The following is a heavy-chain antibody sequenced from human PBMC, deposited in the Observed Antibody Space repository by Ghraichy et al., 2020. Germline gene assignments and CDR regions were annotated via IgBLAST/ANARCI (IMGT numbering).Heavy chain of an antibody. CDR3: ARFASSSSRCLVY. D-gene: IGHD6-6*01. J-gene: IGHJ4*02. V-gene: IGHV4-34*01. Sequence: GTLSLTCAVYGGSFSGYYWSWIRQPPGKGLEWIGEINHSGSTNYNPSLKSRVTISVDTSKNQFSLKLSSVTAADTAVYYCARFASSSSRCLVYWGQGTLVTVSS. CDR2: INHSGST. CDR1: GGSFSGYY.